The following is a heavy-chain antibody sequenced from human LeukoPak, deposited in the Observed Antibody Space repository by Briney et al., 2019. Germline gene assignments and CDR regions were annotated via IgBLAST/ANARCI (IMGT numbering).Heavy chain of an antibody. J-gene: IGHJ4*02. CDR1: GFIFGSYS. CDR3: ARDPGYCGGDCYSKFDY. Sequence: GGSLRLSCAASGFIFGSYSMNWVRQAPGKGLEWVSSISSSSSYIYYADSVKGRFTISRDNAKNSLYLQMNSLRAEDTAVYYCARDPGYCGGDCYSKFDYWGQGTLVTVSS. CDR2: ISSSSSYI. V-gene: IGHV3-21*01. D-gene: IGHD2-21*02.